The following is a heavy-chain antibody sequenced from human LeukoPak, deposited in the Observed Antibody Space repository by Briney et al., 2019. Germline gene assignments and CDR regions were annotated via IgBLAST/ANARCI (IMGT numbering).Heavy chain of an antibody. CDR2: IIPIFGTA. V-gene: IGHV1-69*13. CDR3: ARAPGEKYSSSWSPLDY. CDR1: GGTFSSYA. J-gene: IGHJ4*02. D-gene: IGHD6-13*01. Sequence: SVKVSCKASGGTFSSYAISWVRQAPGQGIEWMGGIIPIFGTANYAQKFQGRVTITADESTSTAYMELSSLRSEDTAVYYCARAPGEKYSSSWSPLDYWGQGTLVTVSS.